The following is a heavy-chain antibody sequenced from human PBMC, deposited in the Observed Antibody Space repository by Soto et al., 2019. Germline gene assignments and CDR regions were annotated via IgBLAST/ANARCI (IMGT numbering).Heavy chain of an antibody. CDR3: AREDFWSGHYYYYYGMDV. CDR1: GFTFSSYW. Sequence: GGSLRLSCAASGFTFSSYWMSWIRQAPGKGLEWVANIKQDGSEKYYVDSVKGRFTISRDNAKNSLYLQMNSLRAEDTAVYYCAREDFWSGHYYYYYGMDVWGQGTTVTVSS. D-gene: IGHD3-3*01. CDR2: IKQDGSEK. V-gene: IGHV3-7*05. J-gene: IGHJ6*02.